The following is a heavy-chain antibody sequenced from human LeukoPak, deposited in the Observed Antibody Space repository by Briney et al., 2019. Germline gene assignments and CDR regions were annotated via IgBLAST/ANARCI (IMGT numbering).Heavy chain of an antibody. V-gene: IGHV4-31*02. CDR3: ANLVVTKGNHYFDY. CDR2: IYYSGST. CDR1: GFTFSDYY. Sequence: LRLSCAASGFTFSDYYMSWIRQHPGKGLEWIGYIYYSGSTYYNPSLKSRVTISVDTSKNQFSLKLSSVTAADTAVYYCANLVVTKGNHYFDYWGQGTLVTVSS. J-gene: IGHJ4*02. D-gene: IGHD3-22*01.